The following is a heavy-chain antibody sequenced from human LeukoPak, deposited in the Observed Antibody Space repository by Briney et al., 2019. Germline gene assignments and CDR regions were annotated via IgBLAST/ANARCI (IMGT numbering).Heavy chain of an antibody. Sequence: GGSLRLPCAASGFTFSSHWMSWVRQAPGKGLEWVANIKQDGSEKYHVDSVKGRFTISRDNVKKSLYLQMDSLRAEDTAVYYCAKYSNRWFDYWGQGTLVTVSS. V-gene: IGHV3-7*01. CDR1: GFTFSSHW. J-gene: IGHJ4*02. D-gene: IGHD6-6*01. CDR3: AKYSNRWFDY. CDR2: IKQDGSEK.